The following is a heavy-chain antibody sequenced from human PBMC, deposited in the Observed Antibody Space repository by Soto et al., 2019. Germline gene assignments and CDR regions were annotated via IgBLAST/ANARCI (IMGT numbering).Heavy chain of an antibody. CDR3: ARGSDIVLMVYAIYSWFDP. D-gene: IGHD2-8*01. CDR2: ISSSSSYR. V-gene: IGHV3-21*01. J-gene: IGHJ5*02. Sequence: GGSLRLSCAASGFTFSSYSMNLVRQAPGKGREWVSSISSSSSYRYYADSGKGRFTISRDNAKNSLYLQMNSLRAEDTAVYYCARGSDIVLMVYAIYSWFDPWGQGNLVTVSS. CDR1: GFTFSSYS.